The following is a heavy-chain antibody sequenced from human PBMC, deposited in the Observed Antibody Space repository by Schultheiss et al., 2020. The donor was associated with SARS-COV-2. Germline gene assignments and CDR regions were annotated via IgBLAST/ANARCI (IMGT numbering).Heavy chain of an antibody. D-gene: IGHD3-3*01. V-gene: IGHV3-7*03. CDR3: ARDGRFLEWSLFDY. J-gene: IGHJ4*02. CDR2: IKQDGSEK. Sequence: ETLSLTCAVYGGSFSDYYRSWIRQPPGKGLEWVANIKQDGSEKYYVDSVKGRFTISRDNAKNSLYLQMNSLRAEDTAVYYCARDGRFLEWSLFDYWGQGTLVTVSS. CDR1: GGSFSDYY.